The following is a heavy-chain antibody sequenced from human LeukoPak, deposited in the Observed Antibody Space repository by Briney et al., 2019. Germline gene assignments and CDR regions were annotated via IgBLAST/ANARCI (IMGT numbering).Heavy chain of an antibody. CDR3: AKGDGELRYVDSLFQFRLYFDH. CDR2: MSGSGGRT. V-gene: IGHV3-23*01. J-gene: IGHJ4*02. D-gene: IGHD3-9*01. Sequence: GGSLRLSCAASGFTFSSYAMSWVRQAPGKGLEWVSGMSGSGGRTYYADSVKGRFTMSRDNSNNTLYLQMNSLRAEDTAVYYCAKGDGELRYVDSLFQFRLYFDHWGQGALVTVSS. CDR1: GFTFSSYA.